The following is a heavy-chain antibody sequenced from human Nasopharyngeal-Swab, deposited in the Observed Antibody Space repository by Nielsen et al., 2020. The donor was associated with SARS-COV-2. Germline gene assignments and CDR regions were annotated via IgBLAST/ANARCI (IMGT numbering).Heavy chain of an antibody. CDR1: GFTFSSYA. D-gene: IGHD6-13*01. J-gene: IGHJ4*02. CDR2: INVSGDNT. CDR3: AKDSQKGGGSSWYY. Sequence: GESLKISCAASGFTFSSYAMSWVRQAPGKGLEWVSTINVSGDNTYYADSVMGRFTISRDNSKNTLYLQMNSLRAEDTAVYYCAKDSQKGGGSSWYYWGQGTLVTVSS. V-gene: IGHV3-23*01.